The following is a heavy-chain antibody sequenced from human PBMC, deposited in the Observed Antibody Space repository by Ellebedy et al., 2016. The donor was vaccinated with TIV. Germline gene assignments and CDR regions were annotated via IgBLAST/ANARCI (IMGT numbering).Heavy chain of an antibody. D-gene: IGHD5-18*01. CDR1: GFTFSSYS. V-gene: IGHV3-48*02. CDR2: ISSSSSTI. J-gene: IGHJ4*02. CDR3: ARDRGGYTYGNFDY. Sequence: GGSLRLXXAASGFTFSSYSMNWVRQAPGKGLEWVSYISSSSSTIHYADSVKGRFTISRDNAKNSLYLQMNSLRDEDTAVYYCARDRGGYTYGNFDYWGQGSLVTGSS.